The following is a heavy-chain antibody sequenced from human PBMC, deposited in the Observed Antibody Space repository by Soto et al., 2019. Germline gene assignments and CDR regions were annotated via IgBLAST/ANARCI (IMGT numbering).Heavy chain of an antibody. CDR1: GFTFSSYA. V-gene: IGHV3-23*01. Sequence: HPGGSLRLSCAASGFTFSSYAMSWVRQAPGKGLEWVSAISGSGGSTYYADSVKGRFTISRDNSKNTLYLQMNSLRAEDTAVYYCAKARPVGYYDSSGYYRIRGFDPWGQGTLVTVSS. CDR2: ISGSGGST. J-gene: IGHJ5*02. CDR3: AKARPVGYYDSSGYYRIRGFDP. D-gene: IGHD3-22*01.